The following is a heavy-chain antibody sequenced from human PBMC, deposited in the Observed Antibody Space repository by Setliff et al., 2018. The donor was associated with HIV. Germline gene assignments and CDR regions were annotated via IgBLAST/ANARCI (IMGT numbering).Heavy chain of an antibody. CDR1: GYTFTSYG. D-gene: IGHD5-18*01. V-gene: IGHV1-18*01. CDR2: INADGGST. CDR3: ARTRGYSYGAYDY. J-gene: IGHJ4*02. Sequence: ASVKVSCKASGYTFTSYGISWVRQAPGQGLEWMGIINADGGSTSYAQKFKGRVTITADKSTSTVYMELSRLRSDDTAVYYCARTRGYSYGAYDYWGQGTLVTVSS.